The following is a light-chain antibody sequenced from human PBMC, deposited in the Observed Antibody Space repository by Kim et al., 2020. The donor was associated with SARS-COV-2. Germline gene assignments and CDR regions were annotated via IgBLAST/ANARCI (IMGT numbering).Light chain of an antibody. Sequence: EIELTQSPATLSLSPGERATLSCGASQSVSSNYLAWYQQKPGLAPRLLIYDASSRATGIPDRFSGSGSGTDFTLISSLEPEDFAVYYCHQYYSAPRKFVQGTKVDIK. CDR3: HQYYSAPRK. J-gene: IGKJ1*01. V-gene: IGKV3D-20*01. CDR2: DAS. CDR1: QSVSSNY.